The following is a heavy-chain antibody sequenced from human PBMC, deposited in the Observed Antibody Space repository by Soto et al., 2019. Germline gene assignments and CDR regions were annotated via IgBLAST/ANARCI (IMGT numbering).Heavy chain of an antibody. CDR1: GGSINSVDYY. V-gene: IGHV4-30-4*01. CDR2: IYDSGKT. Sequence: QVQLQESGPGLVKPSQTLSLTCTVSGGSINSVDYYWSWIRQPPGKGLEWIGHIYDSGKTYSNPSLKLQVTISVDTSKSQFSLKLTSVTAADTAVYYCARGPTTDKVDFWGQGTLVTVSS. D-gene: IGHD4-17*01. CDR3: ARGPTTDKVDF. J-gene: IGHJ4*02.